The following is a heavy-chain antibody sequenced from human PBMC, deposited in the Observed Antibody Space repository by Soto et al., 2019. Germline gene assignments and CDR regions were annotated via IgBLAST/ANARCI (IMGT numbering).Heavy chain of an antibody. CDR3: ARDLDGSGERYYYYYGMDV. D-gene: IGHD3-10*01. J-gene: IGHJ6*02. V-gene: IGHV1-46*01. Sequence: GASVKVSCKASGYTFTSYYMHWVRQAPGQGLEWMGIINPSGGSTSYAQKSQGRVTMTRDTSTSTVYMELSSLRSEDTAVYYCARDLDGSGERYYYYYGMDVWGQGTTVTVSS. CDR2: INPSGGST. CDR1: GYTFTSYY.